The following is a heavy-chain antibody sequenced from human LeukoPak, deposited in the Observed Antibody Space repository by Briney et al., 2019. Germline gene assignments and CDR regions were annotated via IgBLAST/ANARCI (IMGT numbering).Heavy chain of an antibody. CDR3: AKDRGFGNYFDY. D-gene: IGHD3-10*01. V-gene: IGHV3-30*02. CDR1: GFTFSSYG. Sequence: TGRSLSPSSAASGFTFSSYGMHWVRQAPGKGLEWVAFIRYDGSNKYYADSVKGRVTISRDNSKNTLYLQMNSLRAEDTAVYYCAKDRGFGNYFDYWGQGTLVTVSS. J-gene: IGHJ4*02. CDR2: IRYDGSNK.